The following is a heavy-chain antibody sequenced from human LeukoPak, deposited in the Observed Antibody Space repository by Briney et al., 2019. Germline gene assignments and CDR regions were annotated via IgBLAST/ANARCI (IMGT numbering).Heavy chain of an antibody. CDR3: ASITLIRGGAFDI. Sequence: SETLSLTCAVSGGSFSSGSYSWSWIRQPPGKGLEWIGYIFQTGSTYYNPSLKGRVTISVDRSKNHFSLKLSSVTAAETAVYYCASITLIRGGAFDIWGQGTMVTVSS. J-gene: IGHJ3*02. D-gene: IGHD3-10*01. CDR1: GGSFSSGSYS. V-gene: IGHV4-30-2*01. CDR2: IFQTGST.